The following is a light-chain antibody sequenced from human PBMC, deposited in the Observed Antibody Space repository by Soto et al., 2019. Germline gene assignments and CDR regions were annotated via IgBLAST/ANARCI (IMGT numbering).Light chain of an antibody. CDR1: QSVSSN. CDR3: HQYDNWPLTWT. Sequence: ERVMTQSPVTLSVSPLERATPSCRASQSVSSNLAWYQQKPGQAPRLLLYGTSTRATGIPARFSGSGSGTEFTLTISSLQSEDFAVYYCHQYDNWPLTWTFGQGTKVDIK. V-gene: IGKV3-15*01. J-gene: IGKJ1*01. CDR2: GTS.